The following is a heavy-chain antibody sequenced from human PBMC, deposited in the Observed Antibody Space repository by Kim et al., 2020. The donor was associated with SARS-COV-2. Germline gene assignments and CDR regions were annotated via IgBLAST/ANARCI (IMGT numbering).Heavy chain of an antibody. Sequence: YAESVKGRFTVSRDNAKNTLFLQVNSLRVEDTAVYYCVRDVSTSDTSFDPWGQGTLVTVSS. CDR3: VRDVSTSDTSFDP. J-gene: IGHJ5*02. V-gene: IGHV3-74*03.